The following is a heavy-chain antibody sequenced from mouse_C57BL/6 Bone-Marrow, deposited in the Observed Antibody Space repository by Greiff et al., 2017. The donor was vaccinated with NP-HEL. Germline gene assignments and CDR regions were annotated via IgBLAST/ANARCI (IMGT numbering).Heavy chain of an antibody. D-gene: IGHD1-1*01. J-gene: IGHJ2*01. Sequence: QVQLQQSGAELARPGASVKLSCKASGYTFTSYGISWVKQRTGQGLEWIGEIYPRSGNTYYNEKFKGKATLTADKSSSTAYMELRSLTSEDSAVYFCARGIYYYGSNDYWGQGTTLTVSS. CDR3: ARGIYYYGSNDY. V-gene: IGHV1-81*01. CDR1: GYTFTSYG. CDR2: IYPRSGNT.